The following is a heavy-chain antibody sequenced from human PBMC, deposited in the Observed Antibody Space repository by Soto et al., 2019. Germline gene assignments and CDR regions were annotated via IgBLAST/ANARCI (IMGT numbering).Heavy chain of an antibody. CDR1: GFTFSDYA. CDR2: ISSSGTYI. J-gene: IGHJ4*02. D-gene: IGHD7-27*01. CDR3: ARENWGSYAY. V-gene: IGHV3-21*01. Sequence: GGSLRLSCAASGFTFSDYAMNWVRQSPGKGLEWVSSISSSGTYIYYADSLKGRFAISRDNAKNSVDLQMNSLRADDTAVYYCARENWGSYAYWGQGSLVTVSS.